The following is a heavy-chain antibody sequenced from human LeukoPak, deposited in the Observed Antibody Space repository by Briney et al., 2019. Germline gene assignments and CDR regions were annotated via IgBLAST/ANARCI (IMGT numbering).Heavy chain of an antibody. Sequence: GESLKISCKGSGYSFTSYWIGWVRQMPGKGLEWMGIIYPGDSEPRYSPSFQGQVTISADKSISIAYLQWSSLKVSDTAMFYCARLESDTSGQYYFDYWGQGTLVTVSS. CDR1: GYSFTSYW. CDR2: IYPGDSEP. CDR3: ARLESDTSGQYYFDY. D-gene: IGHD3-22*01. J-gene: IGHJ4*02. V-gene: IGHV5-51*01.